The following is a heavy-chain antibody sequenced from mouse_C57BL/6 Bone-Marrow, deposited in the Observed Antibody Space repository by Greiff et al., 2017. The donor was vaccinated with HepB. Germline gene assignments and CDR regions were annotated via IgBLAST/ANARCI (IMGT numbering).Heavy chain of an antibody. CDR2: INPNYGTT. CDR3: ARWGYYGSSLYYFDY. J-gene: IGHJ2*01. D-gene: IGHD1-1*01. Sequence: EVQGVESGPELVKPGASVKISCKASGYSFTDYNMNWVKQSNGKSLEWIGVINPNYGTTSYNQKFKGKATLTVDQSSSTAYMQLNSLTSEDSAVYYCARWGYYGSSLYYFDYWGQGTTLTVSS. CDR1: GYSFTDYN. V-gene: IGHV1-39*01.